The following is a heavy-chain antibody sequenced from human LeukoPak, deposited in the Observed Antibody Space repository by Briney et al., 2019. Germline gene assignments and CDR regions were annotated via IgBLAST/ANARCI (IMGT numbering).Heavy chain of an antibody. D-gene: IGHD2-15*01. CDR2: IYSGGST. CDR3: ARSPPRYCSGGSCYPEYYFDY. V-gene: IGHV3-NL1*01. J-gene: IGHJ4*02. Sequence: PGRSLRLSCAASGFTFSSYGMHWVRQAPGKGLEWVSVIYSGGSTYYADSVKGRFTISRDNSKNTLYLQMNSLRSEDTAVYYCARSPPRYCSGGSCYPEYYFDYWGQGTLVTVSS. CDR1: GFTFSSYG.